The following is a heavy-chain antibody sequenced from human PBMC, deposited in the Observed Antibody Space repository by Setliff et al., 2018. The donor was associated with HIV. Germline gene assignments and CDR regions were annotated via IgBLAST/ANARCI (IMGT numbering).Heavy chain of an antibody. CDR1: GSTLSNYG. V-gene: IGHV1-46*01. CDR3: ARVESGSDY. D-gene: IGHD5-12*01. Sequence: ASVKVSCKASGSTLSNYGIVWVRQAPGQGLEWMGIINPSVGSTSYAQTFQGRVTMTRDTSISTAYLELSRLRSDDTAVYYCARVESGSDYWGQGTLVTVSS. CDR2: INPSVGST. J-gene: IGHJ4*02.